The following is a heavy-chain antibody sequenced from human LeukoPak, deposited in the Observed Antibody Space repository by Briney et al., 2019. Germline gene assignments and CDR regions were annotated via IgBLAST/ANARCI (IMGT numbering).Heavy chain of an antibody. CDR2: ILYTGST. Sequence: KPSETLSLTCIVSGGSVSSGSYYWSWIRQPPGKRLEFLGYILYTGSTNSSPSLKSRISISVDTSKNQFSLKLNSVTAADTAVYYCARGGYSFGYDHWGQGTLVTVAS. CDR3: ARGGYSFGYDH. D-gene: IGHD5-18*01. CDR1: GGSVSSGSYY. J-gene: IGHJ4*02. V-gene: IGHV4-61*01.